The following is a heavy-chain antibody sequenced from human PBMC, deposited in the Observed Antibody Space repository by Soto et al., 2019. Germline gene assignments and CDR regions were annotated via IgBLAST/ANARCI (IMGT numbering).Heavy chain of an antibody. CDR2: IYYSGST. CDR1: GGSISRGDYY. Sequence: SETLSLTCTVSGGSISRGDYYCRGLRQPPGKGLEWIGYIYYSGSTYYNASLKSRVTISVDTSKNQFSLKLSSVTAADTAVYYCARVRGGSNYIGWFDPWGQGTLVTVSS. V-gene: IGHV4-30-4*01. D-gene: IGHD4-4*01. J-gene: IGHJ5*02. CDR3: ARVRGGSNYIGWFDP.